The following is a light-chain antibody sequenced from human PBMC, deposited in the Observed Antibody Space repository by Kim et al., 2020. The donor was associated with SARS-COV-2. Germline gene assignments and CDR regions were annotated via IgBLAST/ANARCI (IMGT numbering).Light chain of an antibody. CDR1: SLRTYY. Sequence: SSELTQDPAVSVALGQTVRITCQGDSLRTYYTTWFQQKPGQAPIGVFYGKNNRPSGIPDRFSGSSSGNTASLTITATQAGDEADYYCNSRDNNDNVLFGGGTRLTVL. J-gene: IGLJ2*01. V-gene: IGLV3-19*01. CDR3: NSRDNNDNVL. CDR2: GKN.